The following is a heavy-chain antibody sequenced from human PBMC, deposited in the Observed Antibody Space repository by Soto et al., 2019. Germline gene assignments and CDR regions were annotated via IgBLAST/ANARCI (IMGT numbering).Heavy chain of an antibody. Sequence: PSETLSLTCAFPGGPVRSTYWWSWVPHPPGKGLEWIGEIYHSGSANYNPSLKSRVTISVDTSKNQFSLKLSSATAADTAVYYCARGEERGSMPSGYWGQGTLVTVSS. V-gene: IGHV4-4*02. J-gene: IGHJ4*02. D-gene: IGHD2-2*01. CDR1: GGPVRSTYW. CDR2: IYHSGSA. CDR3: ARGEERGSMPSGY.